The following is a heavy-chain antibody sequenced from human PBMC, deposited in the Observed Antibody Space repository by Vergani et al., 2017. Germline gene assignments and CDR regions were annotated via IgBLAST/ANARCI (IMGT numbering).Heavy chain of an antibody. Sequence: QVQLVQSGAEVKTPGSSVKVSCKASGGTFSSYAISWVRQAPGQGLEWMGGIIPIFGIANYAQKFQGRVTITADKSTSTAYMELSSLRSEDTAVYYCARALRITIFGVVTGGFDYWGQGTLVTVSS. V-gene: IGHV1-69*17. CDR1: GGTFSSYA. CDR3: ARALRITIFGVVTGGFDY. CDR2: IIPIFGIA. D-gene: IGHD3-3*01. J-gene: IGHJ4*02.